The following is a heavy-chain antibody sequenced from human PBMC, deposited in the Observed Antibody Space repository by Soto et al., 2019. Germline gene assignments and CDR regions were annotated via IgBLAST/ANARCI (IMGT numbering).Heavy chain of an antibody. D-gene: IGHD6-13*01. CDR1: GFSLSKARMG. V-gene: IGHV2-26*01. CDR2: IFWNDEK. CDR3: AHRPSIAAAGGYYYYGMDV. J-gene: IGHJ6*02. Sequence: SGPTLVNPTETLTLTCSVSGFSLSKARMGVSWIRQPPGKALEWLAHIFWNDEKSYNTSLKSRLTITRDTSKSQVVLTMTNMDPVDTATYYCAHRPSIAAAGGYYYYGMDVWGQGTTVTVSS.